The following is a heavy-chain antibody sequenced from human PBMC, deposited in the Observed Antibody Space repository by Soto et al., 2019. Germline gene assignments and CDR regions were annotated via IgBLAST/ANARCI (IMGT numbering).Heavy chain of an antibody. CDR2: TYYSENT. CDR1: GGSISIGGYY. V-gene: IGHV4-31*03. J-gene: IGHJ4*02. CDR3: ARLSSSGWPIDS. Sequence: SETLSLTCTVSGGSISIGGYYWNCIRQHPGKGLEWIGYTYYSENTYYNPSLNSRITISADTSKNQFSLKLSSVTAADTAVYYCARLSSSGWPIDSWGQGTLVTVSS. D-gene: IGHD6-19*01.